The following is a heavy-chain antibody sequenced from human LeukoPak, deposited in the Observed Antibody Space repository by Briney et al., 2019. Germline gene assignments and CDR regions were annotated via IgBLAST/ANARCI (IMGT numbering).Heavy chain of an antibody. CDR3: ARGAIRWFGELLRWFDP. CDR2: IYYSGST. CDR1: GGSISSGDYY. D-gene: IGHD3-10*01. Sequence: SETLSLTCTVSGGSISSGDYYWSWLRQPPGKGLEWIVYIYYSGSTYYNPSLKSRVTISVDTSKNQFSLKLSSVTAADTAVYYCARGAIRWFGELLRWFDPWGQGTLVTVSS. J-gene: IGHJ5*02. V-gene: IGHV4-30-4*01.